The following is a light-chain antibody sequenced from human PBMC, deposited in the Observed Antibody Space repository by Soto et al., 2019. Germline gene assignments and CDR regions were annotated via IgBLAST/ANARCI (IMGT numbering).Light chain of an antibody. CDR3: SSYTSSSALVDVL. CDR2: DVS. Sequence: QAVVTQPASVSGSPGQSITISCTGTSSDVGGYNYVSWYQQHPGKAPKLMIYDVSNRPSGVSNRFSGSKSGNTASLTISGLQAEDEADYYCSSYTSSSALVDVLFGGGTKLTVL. CDR1: SSDVGGYNY. J-gene: IGLJ2*01. V-gene: IGLV2-14*01.